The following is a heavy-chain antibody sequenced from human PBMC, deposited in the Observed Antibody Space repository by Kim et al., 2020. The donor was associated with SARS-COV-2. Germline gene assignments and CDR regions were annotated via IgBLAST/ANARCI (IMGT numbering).Heavy chain of an antibody. J-gene: IGHJ6*03. V-gene: IGHV4-34*01. D-gene: IGHD2-2*01. CDR3: ARGYKVSSTSYYYMDV. Sequence: PSLKSRVTIAVDTSKNQFSLKLSSVTAADTAVYYCARGYKVSSTSYYYMDVWGKGTTVTVSS.